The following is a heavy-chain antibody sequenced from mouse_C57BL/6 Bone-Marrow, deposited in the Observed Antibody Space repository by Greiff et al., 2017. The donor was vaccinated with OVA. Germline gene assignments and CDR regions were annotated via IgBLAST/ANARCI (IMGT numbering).Heavy chain of an antibody. CDR3: ARSGIYYYGSSYVFDY. CDR1: GYAFTNYL. J-gene: IGHJ2*01. D-gene: IGHD1-1*01. V-gene: IGHV1-54*01. Sequence: QVQLQQSGAELVRPGTSVKVSCKASGYAFTNYLIEWVKQRPGQGLEWIGVINPGSGGTNYNEKFKGKATLTPDKSSSTAYMQLSSLTSEDSAVYFCARSGIYYYGSSYVFDYWGQGTTLTVSS. CDR2: INPGSGGT.